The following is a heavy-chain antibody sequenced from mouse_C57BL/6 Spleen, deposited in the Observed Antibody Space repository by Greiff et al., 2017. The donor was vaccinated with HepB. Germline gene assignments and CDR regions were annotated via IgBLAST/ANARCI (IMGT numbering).Heavy chain of an antibody. D-gene: IGHD1-1*01. Sequence: EVKLMESGGGLVKPGGSLNPSVAASGFTFIGNPWSWVGQTPEKRLEWVATISDGGSYTYYPDNVKGRFTISRDNAKNNLYLQMSHLKSEDTAMYYCARGLLRSYMDYWGQGTSVTVSS. CDR1: GFTFIGNP. CDR2: ISDGGSYT. V-gene: IGHV5-4*03. CDR3: ARGLLRSYMDY. J-gene: IGHJ4*01.